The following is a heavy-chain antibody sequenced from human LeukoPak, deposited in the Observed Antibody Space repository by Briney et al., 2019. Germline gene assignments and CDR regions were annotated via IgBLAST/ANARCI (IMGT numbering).Heavy chain of an antibody. CDR3: AKDQGVAAAGTEIDV. CDR1: GFTFTNYG. J-gene: IGHJ6*04. D-gene: IGHD6-13*01. CDR2: ISGSGGST. Sequence: GGSLRLSCAASGFTFTNYGMSWVRQAPGKGLEWVSSISGSGGSTYYAESVKGRFTISRDNSKNTVYVQMNSLRADDTAIYYCAKDQGVAAAGTEIDVWGKGTTVTISS. V-gene: IGHV3-23*01.